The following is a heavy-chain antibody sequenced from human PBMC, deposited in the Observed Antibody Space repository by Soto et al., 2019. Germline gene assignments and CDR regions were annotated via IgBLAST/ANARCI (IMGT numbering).Heavy chain of an antibody. Sequence: QVQLVQSGAEVKKPGSSVKVSCKASGGTFSSYAISWVRQAPGQGLEWMGGIIPIFGTANYAQKFQGRVTITADESTSTAYMELSSLRSEDTAVYYCATGGPAAPPPYYYGMDVWGQGTTVTVSS. J-gene: IGHJ6*02. V-gene: IGHV1-69*01. CDR2: IIPIFGTA. D-gene: IGHD2-2*01. CDR3: ATGGPAAPPPYYYGMDV. CDR1: GGTFSSYA.